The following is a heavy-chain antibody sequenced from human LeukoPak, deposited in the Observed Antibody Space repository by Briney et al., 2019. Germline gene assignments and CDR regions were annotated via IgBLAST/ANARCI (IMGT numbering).Heavy chain of an antibody. V-gene: IGHV1-69*01. CDR3: ARGGLASYYNSDFDY. CDR1: VCTFSSYA. J-gene: IGHJ4*02. D-gene: IGHD3-10*01. CDR2: IIPIFGTA. Sequence: SVKVSCKACVCTFSSYAISWVRQAPAQGLEWMGGIIPIFGTANYPHKFQGRVTITSDESTNTASMELRSLRSEDTAVYVCARGGLASYYNSDFDYWGQGTLVTVSS.